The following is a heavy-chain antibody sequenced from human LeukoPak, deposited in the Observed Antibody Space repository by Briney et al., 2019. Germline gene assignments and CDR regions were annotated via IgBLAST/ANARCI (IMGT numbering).Heavy chain of an antibody. J-gene: IGHJ6*03. V-gene: IGHV1-2*02. CDR1: GYTFTGYY. D-gene: IGHD2-21*02. CDR3: ARAREGAVVTSLLSYYYYYYMDV. Sequence: GASVKVSCKASGYTFTGYYMHWVRQAPGQGLEWMGWINPNSGGTNYAQKLQGRVTMTRDPSISTAYMELSRLRSDDTAVYYCARAREGAVVTSLLSYYYYYYMDVWGKGTTVTVSS. CDR2: INPNSGGT.